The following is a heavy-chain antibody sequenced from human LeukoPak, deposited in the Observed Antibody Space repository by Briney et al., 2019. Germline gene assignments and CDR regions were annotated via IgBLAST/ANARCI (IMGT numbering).Heavy chain of an antibody. CDR3: ARGSGGYYNYFDY. D-gene: IGHD3-22*01. Sequence: PGGSLRLSCAASGFTFSSYAMSWVRQAPGKGLEWVGVIWYDGNNKYYADSVKGRFTMSRDNSKNTLYLQMNSLRAEDTAVYYCARGSGGYYNYFDYWGQGTLVTVSS. J-gene: IGHJ4*02. V-gene: IGHV3-33*08. CDR1: GFTFSSYA. CDR2: IWYDGNNK.